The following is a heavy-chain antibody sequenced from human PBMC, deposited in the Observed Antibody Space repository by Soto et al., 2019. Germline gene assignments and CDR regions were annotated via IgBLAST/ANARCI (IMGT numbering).Heavy chain of an antibody. Sequence: PGGSLRLSCAASGFTFSSYGMHWVRQAPGKGLEWVAVIWYDGSNKYYADSVKGRFTISRDNSKNTLYLQMNSLRAEDTAVYYCARARSYGDYDKVPFDYWGQGTLITVSS. J-gene: IGHJ4*02. CDR1: GFTFSSYG. CDR3: ARARSYGDYDKVPFDY. D-gene: IGHD4-17*01. CDR2: IWYDGSNK. V-gene: IGHV3-33*01.